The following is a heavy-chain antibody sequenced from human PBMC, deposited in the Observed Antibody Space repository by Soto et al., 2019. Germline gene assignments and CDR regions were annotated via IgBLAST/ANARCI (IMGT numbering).Heavy chain of an antibody. D-gene: IGHD4-17*01. CDR3: AKSLYFGDYVKNFDS. CDR1: GFTFSSYG. CDR2: IGGSGGNT. Sequence: EVQLLESGGGLVQPGGSLRLSCAASGFTFSSYGMSWVRQAPGKGLEWVSAIGGSGGNTYYADSVEGRFTLSRDNSKNTLYLQMNSLRAEDTAVYYCAKSLYFGDYVKNFDSWGQGTLVTVSS. J-gene: IGHJ4*02. V-gene: IGHV3-23*01.